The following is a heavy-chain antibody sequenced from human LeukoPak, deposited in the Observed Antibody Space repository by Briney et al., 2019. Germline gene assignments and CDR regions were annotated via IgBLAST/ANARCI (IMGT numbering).Heavy chain of an antibody. J-gene: IGHJ4*02. CDR2: IYHSGST. V-gene: IGHV4-30-2*01. CDR1: GGSISSGGYY. CDR3: ARERSSWYVAY. Sequence: PSETLSLTCSVSGGSISSGGYYWSWIRQPPGKGLEWIGYIYHSGSTYYNPSLKSRVTISVDTSKNQFSLKLSSVTAADTAVYYCARERSSWYVAYWGQGTLVTVSS. D-gene: IGHD6-13*01.